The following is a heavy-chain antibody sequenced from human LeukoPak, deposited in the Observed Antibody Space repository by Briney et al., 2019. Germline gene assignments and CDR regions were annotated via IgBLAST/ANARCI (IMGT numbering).Heavy chain of an antibody. J-gene: IGHJ2*01. V-gene: IGHV3-23*01. Sequence: GGCLTLSRSLLALTVISDGIRCGSQAPGKGLEWVSSISASGGGTVYADYVNGRVTISRDNAKTTLYLQIHFLRAEDTAVYSCAKNLLGSEAFTWYFDFWGRGTLVTVSS. CDR3: AKNLLGSEAFTWYFDF. CDR2: ISASGGGT. CDR1: ALTVISDG. D-gene: IGHD1-26*01.